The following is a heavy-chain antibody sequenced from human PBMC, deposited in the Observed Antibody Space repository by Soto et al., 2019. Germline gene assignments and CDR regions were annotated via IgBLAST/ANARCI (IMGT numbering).Heavy chain of an antibody. CDR3: AKSPPMVRGATY. Sequence: GGSLRLSCAASGFTFSSYWMHWVRQAPGKGLVWVSRINSDGSSTSYADSVKGRFTISRDNAKNTLYLQMNSLRAEDTAVYYCAKSPPMVRGATYWGQGTLVTVSS. CDR1: GFTFSSYW. CDR2: INSDGSST. V-gene: IGHV3-74*01. J-gene: IGHJ4*02. D-gene: IGHD3-10*01.